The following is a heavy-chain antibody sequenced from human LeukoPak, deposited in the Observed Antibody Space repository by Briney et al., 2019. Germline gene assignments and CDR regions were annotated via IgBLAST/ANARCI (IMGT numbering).Heavy chain of an antibody. CDR2: ISSSSSTI. J-gene: IGHJ4*02. CDR1: GFTFSSYS. D-gene: IGHD3-22*01. Sequence: EGSLRLSCAASGFTFSSYSMNWVRQAPGKGLEWVSYISSSSSTIYYADSVKGRFTISRDNAKNSLYLQMNSLRAEDTAVYYCARDRGLDSAGRRPMREGGYPPKYWGQGTLVTVSS. CDR3: ARDRGLDSAGRRPMREGGYPPKY. V-gene: IGHV3-48*01.